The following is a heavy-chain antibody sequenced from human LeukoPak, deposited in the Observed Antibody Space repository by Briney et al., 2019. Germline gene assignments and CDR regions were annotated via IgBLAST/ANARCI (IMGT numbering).Heavy chain of an antibody. CDR2: INSGSTYM. J-gene: IGHJ6*03. V-gene: IGHV3-21*01. CDR1: GFYFSSYS. Sequence: GGSLRLSCGASGFYFSSYSMNWVRQAPGKGLEWVSSINSGSTYMYYADSVKGRFTISRDNAKNSLHLQMSSLRAEDTAVYFCARVEATTGRNYHYYYMEVWGKGTTVTVSS. CDR3: ARVEATTGRNYHYYYMEV. D-gene: IGHD1-1*01.